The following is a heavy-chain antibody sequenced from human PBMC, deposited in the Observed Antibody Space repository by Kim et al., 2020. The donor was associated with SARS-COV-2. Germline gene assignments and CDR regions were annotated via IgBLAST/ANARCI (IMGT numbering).Heavy chain of an antibody. CDR2: INHSGST. CDR1: GGSFSGYY. D-gene: IGHD3-22*01. V-gene: IGHV4-34*01. Sequence: SETLSLTCAVYGGSFSGYYWSWIRQPPGKGLEWIGEINHSGSTNYNPSLKSRVTISVDTSKNQFSLKLSSVTAADTAVYYWARDQMIVAPYNWFDPWGQGTLVTVSS. J-gene: IGHJ5*02. CDR3: ARDQMIVAPYNWFDP.